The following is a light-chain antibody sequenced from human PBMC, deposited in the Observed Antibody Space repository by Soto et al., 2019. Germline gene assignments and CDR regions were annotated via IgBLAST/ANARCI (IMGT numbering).Light chain of an antibody. CDR3: QQYNNWPLT. CDR1: QSVSNN. CDR2: GAS. J-gene: IGKJ4*01. V-gene: IGKV3-15*01. Sequence: EKVITQSPATLSVSPGEGATLSCRASQSVSNNLAWYQQKPGQAPRLLIYGASTRAAGIPARFSGSGSGTEFTLTISSLHSEDFAVYYCQQYNNWPLTFGGGTKVDIK.